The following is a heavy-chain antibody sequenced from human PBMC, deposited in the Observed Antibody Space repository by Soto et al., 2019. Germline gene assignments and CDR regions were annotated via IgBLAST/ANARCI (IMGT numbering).Heavy chain of an antibody. D-gene: IGHD6-13*01. CDR3: ARGWSSSWPY. V-gene: IGHV4-59*01. Sequence: KPSETLSLTCTVSSGSISSYFWSWIRQAPGKGLEWIAFKHDTGSTNYNPSLKGRVSISVDASKNQISLTVNSVTAADTAVYYCARGWSSSWPYWGQGILVTVSS. J-gene: IGHJ4*02. CDR1: SGSISSYF. CDR2: KHDTGST.